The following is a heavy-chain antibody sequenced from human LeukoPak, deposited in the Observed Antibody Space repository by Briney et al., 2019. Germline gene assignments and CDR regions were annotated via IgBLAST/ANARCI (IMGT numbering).Heavy chain of an antibody. CDR3: AKRTDGPSSYSYGYVDY. V-gene: IGHV3-53*01. J-gene: IGHJ4*02. D-gene: IGHD5-18*01. CDR2: IYSGGST. CDR1: GLTVSSNY. Sequence: GGSLRLSCAASGLTVSSNYMSWVRQAPGQGLDWVAVIYSGGSTYYAGSVKGRFIISRDNSRNTLDLQMNSLRAEDTAVYYCAKRTDGPSSYSYGYVDYWGQGTLVTVSS.